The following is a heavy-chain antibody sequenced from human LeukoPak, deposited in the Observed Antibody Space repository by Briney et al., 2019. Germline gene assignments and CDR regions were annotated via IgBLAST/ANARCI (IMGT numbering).Heavy chain of an antibody. V-gene: IGHV1-46*01. CDR3: ARGGTRVLEWLFADY. D-gene: IGHD3-3*01. CDR1: GYTFTSYY. CDR2: INPSGGST. Sequence: WASVKVSCKASGYTFTSYYMHWVRQAPGQGLEWMGIINPSGGSTSYAQKFQGRVTMTRDTSTSTVYMELSSLRSEDTAVYYCARGGTRVLEWLFADYWGQGTLVTVSS. J-gene: IGHJ4*02.